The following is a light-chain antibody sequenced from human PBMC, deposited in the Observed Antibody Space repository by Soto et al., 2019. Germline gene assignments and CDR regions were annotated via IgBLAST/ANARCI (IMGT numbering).Light chain of an antibody. Sequence: DIPMTQSPSSLSASVGDRVTITCRASQRITNYLNWYQQKLGEAPKLLIYAASVLRSGLPSRFSGSVFGTEFTLTISSLQPDDFSTYFCQQSYTTPYTFGLGTKLEIK. CDR2: AAS. CDR3: QQSYTTPYT. V-gene: IGKV1-39*01. CDR1: QRITNY. J-gene: IGKJ2*01.